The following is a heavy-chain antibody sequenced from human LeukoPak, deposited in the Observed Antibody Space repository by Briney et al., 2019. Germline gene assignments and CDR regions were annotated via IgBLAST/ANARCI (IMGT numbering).Heavy chain of an antibody. D-gene: IGHD1-26*01. Sequence: GGSLRLSCAASGFTFSSYAMSWVRQAPGKGLEWVSAISGSDGSTYYADSVKGRFTISRDNSKNTLYLQMNSLRAEDTAVYYCAKGTPGYSGSYKARYWGQGTLVTVSS. CDR2: ISGSDGST. J-gene: IGHJ4*02. CDR1: GFTFSSYA. CDR3: AKGTPGYSGSYKARY. V-gene: IGHV3-23*01.